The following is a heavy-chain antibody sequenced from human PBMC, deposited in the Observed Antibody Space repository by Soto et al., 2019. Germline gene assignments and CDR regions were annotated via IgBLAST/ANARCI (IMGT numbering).Heavy chain of an antibody. J-gene: IGHJ6*03. CDR1: GYTFTSYD. V-gene: IGHV1-8*01. Sequence: ASVKVSCKASGYTFTSYDINWVRQATGQGLEWMGWMNPNSGNTGYAQKFQGRVTMTRNTSISTAYMELSSLRSEDTAVYYCARGRRGYYYYYYMDVWGKGTTVTVSS. CDR2: MNPNSGNT. CDR3: ARGRRGYYYYYYMDV.